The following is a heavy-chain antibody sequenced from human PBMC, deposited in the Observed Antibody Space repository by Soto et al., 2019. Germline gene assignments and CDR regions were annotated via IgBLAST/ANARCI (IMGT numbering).Heavy chain of an antibody. CDR2: ISYDGSNK. V-gene: IGHV3-30*18. Sequence: QVQLVESGGGVVQPGRSLRLSCAASGFTFSNYAMHWVRQAPGKGLEWVAIISYDGSNKYYADSVKGRFTISRDNSKNTLFLQMNSLRADDTAVYYCAKDRISWYDYNGLDVWGQGTTVTVSS. CDR3: AKDRISWYDYNGLDV. J-gene: IGHJ6*02. CDR1: GFTFSNYA. D-gene: IGHD1-20*01.